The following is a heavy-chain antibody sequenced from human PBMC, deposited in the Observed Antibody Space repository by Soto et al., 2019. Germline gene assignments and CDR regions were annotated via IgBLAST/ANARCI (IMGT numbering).Heavy chain of an antibody. CDR3: ARNSITTPLRWFDP. J-gene: IGHJ5*02. CDR1: GGSISSSSYY. Sequence: SETLSLTRTVSGGSISSSSYYWGWIRQPPGKGLEWIGSIYYSGSTYYNPSLKSRVTISVDTSKNQFSLKLSSVTAADTAVYYCARNSITTPLRWFDPWGQGTLVTVSS. V-gene: IGHV4-39*01. CDR2: IYYSGST. D-gene: IGHD3-3*01.